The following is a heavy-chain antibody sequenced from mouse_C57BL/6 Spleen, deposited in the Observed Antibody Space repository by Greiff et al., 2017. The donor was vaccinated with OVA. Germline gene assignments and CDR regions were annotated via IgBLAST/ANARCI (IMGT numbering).Heavy chain of an antibody. D-gene: IGHD3-3*01. CDR2: IYPGDGDT. V-gene: IGHV1-82*01. CDR1: GYAFSSSW. Sequence: QVQLKESGPELVKPGASVKISCKASGYAFSSSWMNWVKQRPGKGLEWIGRIYPGDGDTNYNGKFKGKATLTADKSSSTAYMQLSSLTSEDSAVYFCARWRGEGHWGQGTSVTVSS. CDR3: ARWRGEGH. J-gene: IGHJ4*01.